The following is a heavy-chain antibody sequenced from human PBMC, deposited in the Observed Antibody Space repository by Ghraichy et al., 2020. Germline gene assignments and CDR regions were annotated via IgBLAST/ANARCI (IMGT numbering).Heavy chain of an antibody. Sequence: GGSLRLSCAASAFIFSNYGMHWVRQAPGKRLEWVAVISHDGSSKSYADSVKGRFTISRDDSKNTLYLQMNSLRAEDTAVYYCAKDRSSTWSFDYWGQGTLVTVSS. CDR2: ISHDGSSK. J-gene: IGHJ4*02. D-gene: IGHD6-13*01. V-gene: IGHV3-30*18. CDR3: AKDRSSTWSFDY. CDR1: AFIFSNYG.